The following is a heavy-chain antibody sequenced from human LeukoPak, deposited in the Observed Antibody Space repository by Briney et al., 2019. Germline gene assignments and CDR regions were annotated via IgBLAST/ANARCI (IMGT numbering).Heavy chain of an antibody. CDR1: GFTFGDYA. V-gene: IGHV3-7*01. CDR3: ARDATTYYYGSGSKIDYYFDY. J-gene: IGHJ4*02. D-gene: IGHD3-10*01. Sequence: GGSLRLSCTASGFTFGDYAMSWVRQAPGKGLEWVANIKQDGSEKYYVDSVKGRFTISRDNAKNSLYLQMNSLRAEDTAVYYCARDATTYYYGSGSKIDYYFDYWGQGTLVTVSS. CDR2: IKQDGSEK.